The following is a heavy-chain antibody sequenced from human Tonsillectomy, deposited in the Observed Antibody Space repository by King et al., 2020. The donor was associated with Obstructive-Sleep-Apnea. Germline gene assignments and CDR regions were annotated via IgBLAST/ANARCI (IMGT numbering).Heavy chain of an antibody. D-gene: IGHD2-21*02. CDR2: ISGIGDRT. Sequence: VQLVESGGGLVQPGGSLRLSCAVSGLTFNSYAMIWVRQAPGKGLEWVSTISGIGDRTYYTDPVKGRFTVSRDNSKNTLYLQINSLRAEDTAVYFCAYYLWGLAYCDVGDCYRNYYYGLDVWGQGTTVAVSS. CDR1: GLTFNSYA. J-gene: IGHJ6*02. CDR3: AYYLWGLAYCDVGDCYRNYYYGLDV. V-gene: IGHV3-23*04.